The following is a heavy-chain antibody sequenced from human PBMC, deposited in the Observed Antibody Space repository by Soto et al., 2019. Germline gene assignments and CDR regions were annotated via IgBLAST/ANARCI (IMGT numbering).Heavy chain of an antibody. J-gene: IGHJ5*02. CDR1: GFTFDDYG. CDR2: INWNGGST. Sequence: EVQLVESGGGVVRPGGSLRLSCAASGFTFDDYGMSWVRQAPGKGLEGVAGINWNGGSTGYADSVKGRFTISRDNAKNSLYLQMNSLRAEDTALYHCARDVSLGYCSGSTCYGWFDPWGQGTLVTVSS. V-gene: IGHV3-20*01. D-gene: IGHD2-15*01. CDR3: ARDVSLGYCSGSTCYGWFDP.